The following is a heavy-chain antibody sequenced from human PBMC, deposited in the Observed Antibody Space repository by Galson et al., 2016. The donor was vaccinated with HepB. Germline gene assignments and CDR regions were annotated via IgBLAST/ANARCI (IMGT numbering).Heavy chain of an antibody. Sequence: SLRLSCAASGFTFGAYAMNWVRQAPGKGLEWVSLISSSRSHIYYADSVKGRFTISRDNAKNALYLQMNSLRAEDTAVYYCTRERVDIVATTPKWFYGMDVWGQGALVTVSS. CDR2: ISSSRSHI. V-gene: IGHV3-21*01. CDR3: TRERVDIVATTPKWFYGMDV. J-gene: IGHJ6*02. CDR1: GFTFGAYA. D-gene: IGHD5-12*01.